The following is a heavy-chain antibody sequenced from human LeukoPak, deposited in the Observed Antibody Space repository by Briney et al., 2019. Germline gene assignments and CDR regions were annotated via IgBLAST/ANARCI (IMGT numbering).Heavy chain of an antibody. CDR2: FDPEDGET. Sequence: ASVKVSCKVSGYTLTELSMHWVRQAPGKGLEWMGVFDPEDGETIYAQKFQGRVTMTEDTSTDTAYMGLRSLRSEDTAVYYCVTGVNGGRDFDGTDVWGQGTTVTVSS. CDR1: GYTLTELS. V-gene: IGHV1-24*01. D-gene: IGHD3-9*01. CDR3: VTGVNGGRDFDGTDV. J-gene: IGHJ6*02.